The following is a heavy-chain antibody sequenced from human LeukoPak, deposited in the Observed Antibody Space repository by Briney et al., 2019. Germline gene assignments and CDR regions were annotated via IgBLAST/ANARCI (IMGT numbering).Heavy chain of an antibody. D-gene: IGHD6-6*01. CDR3: ARNTTSSPWFDP. CDR2: IYYIGTT. V-gene: IGHV4-61*01. CDR1: GGSIKSPTSY. Sequence: SETLSLTCTVSGGSIKSPTSYWSWIRQPPGKGLKWIGNIYYIGTTSYNSSLSGRVTIAVDTSKNQFSLEMASVTPGDTALYYCARNTTSSPWFDPWGQGTLVIVSS. J-gene: IGHJ5*02.